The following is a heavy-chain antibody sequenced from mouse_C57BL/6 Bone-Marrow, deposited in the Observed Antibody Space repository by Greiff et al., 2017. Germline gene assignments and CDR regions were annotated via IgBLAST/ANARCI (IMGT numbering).Heavy chain of an antibody. CDR1: GYTFTSYW. Sequence: QVQLQQPGAELVKPGASVKLSCKASGYTFTSYWMQWVKQRPGQGLEWIGEIDPSDSYTNYNQQFKGKATLTVDTSSSTAYRQLSSLTSEDSAVYYCARWAGLRFAYWGQGTLVTVSA. CDR3: ARWAGLRFAY. J-gene: IGHJ3*01. CDR2: IDPSDSYT. D-gene: IGHD2-4*01. V-gene: IGHV1-50*01.